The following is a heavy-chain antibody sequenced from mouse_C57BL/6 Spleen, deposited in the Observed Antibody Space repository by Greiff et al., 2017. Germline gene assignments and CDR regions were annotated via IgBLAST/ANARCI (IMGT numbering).Heavy chain of an antibody. Sequence: QVQLKESGPGILQPSQTLSLTCSFSGFSLSTFGMGVGWIRQPSGKGLEWLAHIWWDDDKYYNPALKSRLTISKDTSKKQVFLKIANVDTADTATYYCARIAFDYDEVLYWYFDVWGTGTTVTVSS. CDR2: IWWDDDK. CDR1: GFSLSTFGMG. CDR3: ARIAFDYDEVLYWYFDV. V-gene: IGHV8-8*01. D-gene: IGHD2-4*01. J-gene: IGHJ1*03.